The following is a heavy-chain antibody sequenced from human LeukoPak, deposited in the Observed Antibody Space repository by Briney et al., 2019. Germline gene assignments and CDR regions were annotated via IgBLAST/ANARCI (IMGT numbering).Heavy chain of an antibody. J-gene: IGHJ5*02. D-gene: IGHD5-24*01. V-gene: IGHV3-21*01. CDR2: IISISRYI. Sequence: GGSLRLSCAASGFTFSSYSMNWVRQAPGKGLEWVSSIISISRYIYYADSVKGRFTISRDHPKNSLYLQMNSLRAEETPVYYGARGPKMARSNCFDPWGQGTLVTVSS. CDR1: GFTFSSYS. CDR3: ARGPKMARSNCFDP.